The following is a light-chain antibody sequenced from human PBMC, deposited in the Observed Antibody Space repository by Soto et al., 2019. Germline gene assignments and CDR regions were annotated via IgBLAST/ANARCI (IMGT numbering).Light chain of an antibody. CDR3: QQYNKWPLT. J-gene: IGKJ1*01. CDR1: QSVSID. Sequence: DIVMTQSPATLSVSPVERTTLSCRASQSVSIDLAWYQQTPGQAPRLLIYGASTRATGVPPTFSGSASGTEFTLTISSLQSEDFTVYYCQQYNKWPLTFGQGTKVAIK. V-gene: IGKV3-15*01. CDR2: GAS.